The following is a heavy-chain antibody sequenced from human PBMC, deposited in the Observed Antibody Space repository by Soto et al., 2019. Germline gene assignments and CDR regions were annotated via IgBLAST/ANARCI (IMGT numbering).Heavy chain of an antibody. Sequence: GASVKVSCKASGYTFTGYYMHWVRQAPGQGLEWMGWINPNSGGTNYAQKFQGWVTMTRDTSISTAYMELSRLRSDDTAVYYCGRVMDIPDFVFDIWGKGTMVTVSS. CDR1: GYTFTGYY. CDR2: INPNSGGT. D-gene: IGHD2-2*03. V-gene: IGHV1-2*04. CDR3: GRVMDIPDFVFDI. J-gene: IGHJ3*02.